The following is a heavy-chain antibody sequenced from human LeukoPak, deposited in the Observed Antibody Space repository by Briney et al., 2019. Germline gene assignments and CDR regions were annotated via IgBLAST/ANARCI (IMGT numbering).Heavy chain of an antibody. J-gene: IGHJ4*02. V-gene: IGHV4-30-2*01. CDR2: IYHSGST. D-gene: IGHD1-26*01. CDR3: ARGEPIQASFDY. CDR1: GGSISSGGYY. Sequence: SETLSPTCTVSGGSISSGGYYWSWIRQPPGKGLEWIGYIYHSGSTYYNPSLKSRVTISVDRSKNQFSLKLSSVTAADTAVYYCARGEPIQASFDYWGQGTLVTVSS.